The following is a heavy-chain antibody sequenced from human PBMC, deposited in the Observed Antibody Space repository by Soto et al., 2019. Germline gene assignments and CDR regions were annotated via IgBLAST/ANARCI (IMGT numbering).Heavy chain of an antibody. CDR1: GFTFDDYA. CDR3: ANDKGRHCTNGVCYTVYYGMDX. V-gene: IGHV3-9*01. D-gene: IGHD2-8*01. Sequence: GGSLRVSCAASGFTFDDYAMHWVRQAPGKGLEWVAGISWNSGSIVYADSVKGRFTISIDNANNSLYLQMNSLRDEDTALYYCANDKGRHCTNGVCYTVYYGMDXWGQVTTVTVS. J-gene: IGHJ6*02. CDR2: ISWNSGSI.